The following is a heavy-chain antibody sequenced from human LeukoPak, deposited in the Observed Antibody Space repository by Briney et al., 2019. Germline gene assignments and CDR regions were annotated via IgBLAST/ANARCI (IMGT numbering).Heavy chain of an antibody. J-gene: IGHJ4*02. CDR2: ISWDAGSS. CDR3: ARSNHQLLSGCGDY. D-gene: IGHD2-2*01. CDR1: GFTFDDYN. Sequence: QTGGSLRLSCAASGFTFDDYNMHWVRQAPGKGLEWVSLISWDAGSSYYADSVKGRFTISRDNAKNSLYLQMNSLRAEDTAVYYCARSNHQLLSGCGDYWGQGTLVTVSS. V-gene: IGHV3-43*01.